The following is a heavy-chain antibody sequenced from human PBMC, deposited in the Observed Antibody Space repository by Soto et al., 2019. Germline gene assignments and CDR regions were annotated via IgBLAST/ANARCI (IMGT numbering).Heavy chain of an antibody. V-gene: IGHV4-34*01. CDR1: GGSFSGYY. J-gene: IGHJ4*02. CDR2: INHSGST. D-gene: IGHD2-2*01. Sequence: SETLSLTCAVYGGSFSGYYWSWIRQPPGKGLEWIGEINHSGSTNYNPYVKRRVTISVDTSNNQFSLKLSSVTAADTAVYYCARGRPQVVPAAMAEFDYWGQGTLVTVSS. CDR3: ARGRPQVVPAAMAEFDY.